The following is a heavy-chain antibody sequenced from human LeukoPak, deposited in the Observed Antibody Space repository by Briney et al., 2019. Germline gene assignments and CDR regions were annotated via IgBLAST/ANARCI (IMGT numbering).Heavy chain of an antibody. J-gene: IGHJ4*02. CDR1: GGSVTSSYY. CDR3: ARARGYYYDFDY. CDR2: VSNSGT. V-gene: IGHV4-59*02. Sequence: SETLPLTCAVSGGSVTSSYYWSWIRQPPGKGLEWIGYVSNSGTKYNPSLKSRVTISVDTSKNQFSLKLSSVTAADTAVYYCARARGYYYDFDYWGQGTLVTVSS. D-gene: IGHD3-22*01.